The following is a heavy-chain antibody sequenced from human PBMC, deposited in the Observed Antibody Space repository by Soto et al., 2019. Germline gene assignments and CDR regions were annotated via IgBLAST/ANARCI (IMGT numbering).Heavy chain of an antibody. D-gene: IGHD2-2*01. CDR1: GDSVSSNSAA. CDR3: ARDALPGYCSSTICLGRGYYMEV. V-gene: IGHV6-1*01. Sequence: SQTLSRTCAISGDSVSSNSAAWNWIRQSPSRGLEWLGRTYYRSKWYNDYAVSVKSRITINPDTSKNQFSLQLNSVTPEDTAVYYCARDALPGYCSSTICLGRGYYMEVWGPGPPVTVSS. J-gene: IGHJ6*03. CDR2: TYYRSKWYN.